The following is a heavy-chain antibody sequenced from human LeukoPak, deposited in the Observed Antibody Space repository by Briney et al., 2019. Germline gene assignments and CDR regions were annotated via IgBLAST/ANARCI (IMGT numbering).Heavy chain of an antibody. CDR1: GFTFSSYW. Sequence: PGGSLRLSCAASGFTFSSYWMHWVRQAPGEALMWVSRIKSDGSSTTYADSVKGRFTISRDNAKNTLYLQMNSLRAEDTAVYYCSRDSLSSCGGDCYSGLDVWGQGTTVTDSS. V-gene: IGHV3-74*01. CDR3: SRDSLSSCGGDCYSGLDV. D-gene: IGHD2-21*02. J-gene: IGHJ6*02. CDR2: IKSDGSST.